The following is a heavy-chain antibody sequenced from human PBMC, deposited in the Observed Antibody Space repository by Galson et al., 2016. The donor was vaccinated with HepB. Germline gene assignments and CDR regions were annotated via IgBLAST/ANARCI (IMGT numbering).Heavy chain of an antibody. CDR3: TRQEGFDFWTGYYDY. J-gene: IGHJ4*02. Sequence: SYSTTYAVSVQGRFTISRDDSTNTMYLQMNSLKTEDTAVYFCTRQEGFDFWTGYYDYWGQGTLVTVSS. V-gene: IGHV3-73*01. D-gene: IGHD3/OR15-3a*01. CDR2: SYST.